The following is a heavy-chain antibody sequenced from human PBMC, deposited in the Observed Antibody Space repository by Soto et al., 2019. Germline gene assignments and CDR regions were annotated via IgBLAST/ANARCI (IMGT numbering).Heavy chain of an antibody. V-gene: IGHV3-48*01. CDR2: ISSGTTTI. CDR3: ARSSMGDIVVVPAGSSDYFDY. J-gene: IGHJ4*02. Sequence: GGSLRLSCAASGFTFSSYSMNWVRQAPGKGLEWVSYISSGTTTIYYADSVKGRFTISRDNSKNTLYLQMNSLRAEDTAVYYCARSSMGDIVVVPAGSSDYFDYWGQGTLVTVSS. D-gene: IGHD2-2*01. CDR1: GFTFSSYS.